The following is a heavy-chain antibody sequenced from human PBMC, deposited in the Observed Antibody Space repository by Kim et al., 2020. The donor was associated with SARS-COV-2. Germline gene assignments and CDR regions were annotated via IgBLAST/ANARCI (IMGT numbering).Heavy chain of an antibody. CDR1: GWSFSGYY. D-gene: IGHD3-3*01. CDR3: ARNGYYTALSMDYYGMDV. J-gene: IGHJ6*02. V-gene: IGHV4-34*01. Sequence: SETLSLTCAVYGWSFSGYYWSWIRQPPGKGLEWIGEINHSGSTNYNPSLKSRVTISVDTSKNQFSLKLSSVTAADTAVYYCARNGYYTALSMDYYGMDVWGQGTTVTVSS. CDR2: INHSGST.